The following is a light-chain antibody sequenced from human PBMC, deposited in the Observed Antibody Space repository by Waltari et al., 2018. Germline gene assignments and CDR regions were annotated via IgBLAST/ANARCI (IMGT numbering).Light chain of an antibody. CDR1: QSVSRF. V-gene: IGKV3-20*01. CDR2: GAS. Sequence: EIVLTQSPGTLSLSPGERGPLPCRASQSVSRFLARDQQKPGQAPRLRIYGASTRATGIPYRFSGSGSGTDFSLTISRLEPEDFAVYYCQKYDRLPATFGQGTKVEIK. J-gene: IGKJ1*01. CDR3: QKYDRLPAT.